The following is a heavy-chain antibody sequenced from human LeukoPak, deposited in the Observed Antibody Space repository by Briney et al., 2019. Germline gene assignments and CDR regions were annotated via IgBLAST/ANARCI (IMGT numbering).Heavy chain of an antibody. D-gene: IGHD6-19*01. CDR1: GYSFTTYW. CDR2: MYVDDSDT. V-gene: IGHV5-51*01. J-gene: IGHJ4*02. Sequence: GESLKISCKGFGYSFTTYWIGWVRQMPGKGLEWMVIMYVDDSDTRYSPSFQGQVTFSADKSINTAYLQWSSLKASDTAMYYCARQAVAGTLDYWGPGTPVTVSS. CDR3: ARQAVAGTLDY.